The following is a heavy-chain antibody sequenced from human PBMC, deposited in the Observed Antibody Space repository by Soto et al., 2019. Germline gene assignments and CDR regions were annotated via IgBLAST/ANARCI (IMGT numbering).Heavy chain of an antibody. V-gene: IGHV4-31*03. CDR3: ARVTSEDIVVVPADDYYFDY. D-gene: IGHD2-2*01. Sequence: SETLSLTCTVSGGSISSGGYYWSWIRKHPGKGLEWIGYIYYSGSTYYNPSLKSRVTISVDTSKNQFSLKLSSVTAADTAVYYCARVTSEDIVVVPADDYYFDYWGQGTLVTVSS. CDR1: GGSISSGGYY. CDR2: IYYSGST. J-gene: IGHJ4*02.